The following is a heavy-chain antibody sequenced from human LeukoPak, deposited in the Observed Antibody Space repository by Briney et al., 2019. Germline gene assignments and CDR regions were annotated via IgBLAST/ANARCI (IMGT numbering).Heavy chain of an antibody. CDR2: INPNSGGT. CDR3: ARVRSSGLTNWFDP. D-gene: IGHD6-19*01. Sequence: ASVKVSCKASGYTFTGYYMHWVRQAPGQGLEWMGWINPNSGGTNYAQKFQGRVTMTRDTSISTAYMELSRLRPDDTAVYYCARVRSSGLTNWFDPWGQGTLVTVSS. V-gene: IGHV1-2*02. CDR1: GYTFTGYY. J-gene: IGHJ5*02.